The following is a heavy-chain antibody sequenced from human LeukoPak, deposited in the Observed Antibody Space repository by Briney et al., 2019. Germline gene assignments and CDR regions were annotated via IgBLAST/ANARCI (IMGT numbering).Heavy chain of an antibody. CDR2: ISYDGSNK. D-gene: IGHD2-2*01. CDR3: ARDHLGYCSSTSCYTFDY. J-gene: IGHJ4*02. Sequence: PGGSLRLSCAASGFTFSSYAMHWVRQAPGKGLEWVAVISYDGSNKYYADSVKGRFTISRDNSKNTLYLQMNSLRAEDTAVYYCARDHLGYCSSTSCYTFDYWGQGTLVTVSS. CDR1: GFTFSSYA. V-gene: IGHV3-30-3*01.